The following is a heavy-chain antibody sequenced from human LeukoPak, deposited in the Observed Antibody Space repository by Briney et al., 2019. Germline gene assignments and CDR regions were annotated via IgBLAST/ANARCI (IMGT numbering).Heavy chain of an antibody. J-gene: IGHJ3*02. Sequence: GGSLRLSCAASGFTFSSYGMHWVRQAPGKGLEWVAVIWYDGSNKYYADSVKGRFTISRDNSKNTLYLQMNSLRAEDTAVYYCARDFCVGGDCYANAFDIWGQGTMVTASS. CDR3: ARDFCVGGDCYANAFDI. CDR2: IWYDGSNK. V-gene: IGHV3-33*01. D-gene: IGHD2-21*02. CDR1: GFTFSSYG.